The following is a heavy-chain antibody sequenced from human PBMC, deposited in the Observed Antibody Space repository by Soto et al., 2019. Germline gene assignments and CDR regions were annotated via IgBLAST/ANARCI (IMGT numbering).Heavy chain of an antibody. Sequence: PGESLKISCKRSGYSFAGYWINWVRQKPGKGLEWIGRIDPSDSQTYYSPSFRGHVTISVTKSITTVFLQWSSLRASDTAMYYCARQIYDSDTGPNFQYYFDSWGQGTPVTVSS. CDR2: IDPSDSQT. V-gene: IGHV5-10-1*01. CDR1: GYSFAGYW. D-gene: IGHD3-22*01. CDR3: ARQIYDSDTGPNFQYYFDS. J-gene: IGHJ4*02.